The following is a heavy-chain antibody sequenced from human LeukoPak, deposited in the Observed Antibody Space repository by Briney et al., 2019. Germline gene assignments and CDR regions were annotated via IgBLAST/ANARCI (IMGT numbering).Heavy chain of an antibody. CDR2: INPNSGGT. CDR3: ARLFYYYDSSGSAIGRCMDV. V-gene: IGHV1-2*02. Sequence: GASVKVSCKASGYTFTGYYMHWVRQAPGQGLEWMGWINPNSGGTNYAQKFQGRVTMTRDTSISTAYMELSRLRSDDTAVYYCARLFYYYDSSGSAIGRCMDVWGQGTTVTVSS. J-gene: IGHJ6*02. D-gene: IGHD3-22*01. CDR1: GYTFTGYY.